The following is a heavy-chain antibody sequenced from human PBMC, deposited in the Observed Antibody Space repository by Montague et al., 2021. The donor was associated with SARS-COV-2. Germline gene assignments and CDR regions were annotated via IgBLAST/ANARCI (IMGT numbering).Heavy chain of an antibody. CDR1: GGSISSSSYY. D-gene: IGHD4-17*01. J-gene: IGHJ6*02. CDR3: ARDYGDYGSGYYYGMDV. V-gene: IGHV4-39*07. Sequence: SETLSLTCTVSGGSISSSSYYWGWIRQPPGKGLEWIGSIYYSGNTYYNPSLKSRVTISVDTSKNQFSLKLSSVTAADTAVYYCARDYGDYGSGYYYGMDVWGQGTTVTVSS. CDR2: IYYSGNT.